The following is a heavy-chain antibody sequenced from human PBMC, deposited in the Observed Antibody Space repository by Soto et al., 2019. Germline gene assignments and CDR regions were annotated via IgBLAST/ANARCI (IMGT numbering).Heavy chain of an antibody. CDR3: ARGAGLGGLTRWYFDL. D-gene: IGHD3-16*01. J-gene: IGHJ2*01. Sequence: SETLSLTCAVYGGSFSGYYWSWIRQPPGKGLEWIGEINHSGSTNYNPSLKSRVTISVDTSKNQFSLKLSSVTAAVTAVYYCARGAGLGGLTRWYFDLWGRGTLVTVSS. V-gene: IGHV4-34*01. CDR1: GGSFSGYY. CDR2: INHSGST.